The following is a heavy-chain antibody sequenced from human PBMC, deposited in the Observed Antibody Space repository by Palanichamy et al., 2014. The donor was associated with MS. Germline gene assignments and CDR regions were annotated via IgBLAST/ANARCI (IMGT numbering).Heavy chain of an antibody. V-gene: IGHV3-23*01. Sequence: EVQLLESGGGLVQPGGSLRLSCAASGFTFSNYAMSWVRQAPGKGLEWVSVISGSGGSTYYADSVKGRLTISRDNSKNTLYLHMNSLRAEDTAVYYCAKDVEECQLRYFDYWGQGTLVTVSS. CDR3: AKDVEECQLRYFDY. CDR2: ISGSGGST. CDR1: GFTFSNYA. J-gene: IGHJ4*02. D-gene: IGHD3-3*01.